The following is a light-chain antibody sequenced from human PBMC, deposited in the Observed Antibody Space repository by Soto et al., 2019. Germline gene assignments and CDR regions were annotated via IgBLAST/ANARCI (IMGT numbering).Light chain of an antibody. CDR2: GAS. V-gene: IGKV3-15*01. J-gene: IGKJ4*01. CDR1: QSVGSN. Sequence: EIVMTQSPATLSVSPGERATLSCRASQSVGSNLAWYQQKPGQAPRVLIYGASTRATGIPARFSGSGSGTEFNLTINSLQSEDFAVYYCQQYNNWPPLTFGGGTKVEMK. CDR3: QQYNNWPPLT.